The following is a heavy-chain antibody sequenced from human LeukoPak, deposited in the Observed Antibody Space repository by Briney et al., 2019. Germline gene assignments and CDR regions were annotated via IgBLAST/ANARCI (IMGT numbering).Heavy chain of an antibody. J-gene: IGHJ4*02. D-gene: IGHD4-17*01. CDR2: IYHSGST. CDR1: GGSFSGYY. V-gene: IGHV4-34*01. Sequence: SETLPLTCAVYGGSFSGYYWSWIRQPPGKGLEWIGYIYHSGSTYYNPSLKSRVTISVDRSKNQFSLKLSSVTAADTAVYYCARGADYGDYKFFLDYWGQGTLVTVSS. CDR3: ARGADYGDYKFFLDY.